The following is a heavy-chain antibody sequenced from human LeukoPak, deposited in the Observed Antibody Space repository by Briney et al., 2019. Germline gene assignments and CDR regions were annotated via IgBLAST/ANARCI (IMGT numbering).Heavy chain of an antibody. J-gene: IGHJ4*02. Sequence: ASVNVSCKASGYTFTGYYMHWVRQAPGQGLEWMGWINPNSGGTNYAQKFQGRVTMTRDTSISTAYMELSRLRSDDTAVYYCARENYGGNSVFDYWGQGTLVTVSS. V-gene: IGHV1-2*02. D-gene: IGHD4-23*01. CDR3: ARENYGGNSVFDY. CDR2: INPNSGGT. CDR1: GYTFTGYY.